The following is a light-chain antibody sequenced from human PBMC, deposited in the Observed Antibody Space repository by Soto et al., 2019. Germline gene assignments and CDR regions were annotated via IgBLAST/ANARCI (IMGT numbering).Light chain of an antibody. Sequence: QSALTQPASVSGSPGQSITISCTGTNSDVGGYNYVSWYQQHPGKAPKLMIYEXXXXXXXXXXRXXXSKSGNTASLTISGXXAEDEXXYYCSSYASTTTPYVFGTGTKLTVL. CDR1: NSDVGGYNY. V-gene: IGLV2-14*01. CDR2: EXX. CDR3: SSYASTTTPYV. J-gene: IGLJ1*01.